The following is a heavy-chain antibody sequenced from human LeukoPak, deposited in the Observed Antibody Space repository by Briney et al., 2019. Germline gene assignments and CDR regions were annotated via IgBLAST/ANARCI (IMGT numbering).Heavy chain of an antibody. V-gene: IGHV4-59*12. D-gene: IGHD2-21*01. CDR2: IYHSGST. Sequence: SETLSLTCTVSGVSITTYYWSWIRQPPGKGLEWIGYIYHSGSTNYNPSLKSRVTISVDTSKNQFSLKLSSVTAADTAVYYCARVGDWSIGECPFDYWGQGTLVTVSS. CDR1: GVSITTYY. CDR3: ARVGDWSIGECPFDY. J-gene: IGHJ4*02.